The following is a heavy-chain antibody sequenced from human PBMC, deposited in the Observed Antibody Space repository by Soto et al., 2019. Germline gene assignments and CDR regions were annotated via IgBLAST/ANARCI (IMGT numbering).Heavy chain of an antibody. CDR2: IITIFGTA. D-gene: IGHD5-12*01. J-gene: IGHJ2*01. CDR3: ARGNHRWLQLWYFDL. V-gene: IGHV1-69*12. Sequence: QVQLVQSGAEVKKPGSSVTVSCKASGGTFSSYTISWVRQAPGQGLEWMGGIITIFGTANYAQKLQGRVTITADESTSTAYMELSILRAEDTAVYYCARGNHRWLQLWYFDLWGRGTLVTVSS. CDR1: GGTFSSYT.